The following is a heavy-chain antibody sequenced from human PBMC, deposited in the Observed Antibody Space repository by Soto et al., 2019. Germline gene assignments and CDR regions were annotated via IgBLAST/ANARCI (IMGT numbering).Heavy chain of an antibody. Sequence: QVLLQESGPGLVKPSETLSLTCTVSGGSISGHYWSWIRQPPGKGLEWVGYISYTGSTNYNPSLKSRATISAATSKNLFSLRLSSVTAADTAIYYCARDPDWKNKYYMDVWGKGTTVTVSS. J-gene: IGHJ6*03. CDR1: GGSISGHY. V-gene: IGHV4-59*11. CDR2: ISYTGST. D-gene: IGHD1-1*01. CDR3: ARDPDWKNKYYMDV.